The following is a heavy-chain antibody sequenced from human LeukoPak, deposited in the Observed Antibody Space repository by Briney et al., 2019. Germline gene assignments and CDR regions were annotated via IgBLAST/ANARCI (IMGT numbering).Heavy chain of an antibody. V-gene: IGHV3-30*04. CDR1: GFTFSSYA. D-gene: IGHD1-26*01. Sequence: PGGSLRLSCAASGFTFSSYAMHWVRQAPGKGLEWVAVISYDGSNKYYADSVKGRFTISRDNPKNLLYLQMNSLRADDTAVYYCARDTDGSLDYWGQGILVTVAS. CDR2: ISYDGSNK. J-gene: IGHJ4*02. CDR3: ARDTDGSLDY.